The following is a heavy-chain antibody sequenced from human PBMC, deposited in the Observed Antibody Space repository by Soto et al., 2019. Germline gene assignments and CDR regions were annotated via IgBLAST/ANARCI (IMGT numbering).Heavy chain of an antibody. CDR2: VNHSGST. J-gene: IGHJ4*02. Sequence: SETLSLTCAVYGGSFSGYYWTWIRQPPGTGLEWIGEVNHSGSTNYNPSLKSRVTISVDTSKNQFSLKLTSVTAADTAVYYCARDKITGLFDYWGQGTLVT. D-gene: IGHD2-8*02. CDR3: ARDKITGLFDY. CDR1: GGSFSGYY. V-gene: IGHV4-34*01.